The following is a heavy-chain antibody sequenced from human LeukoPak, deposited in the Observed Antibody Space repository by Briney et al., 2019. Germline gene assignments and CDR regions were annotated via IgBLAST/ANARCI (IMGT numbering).Heavy chain of an antibody. J-gene: IGHJ5*02. V-gene: IGHV7-4-1*02. D-gene: IGHD3-3*01. Sequence: ASVKVSCKASGYTFTSYAMNWVRQAPGQGLEWMGWINTNTGNPSYARGFTGRFVFSLDTSVSTAYLQISSLKAEDTAVYYCGRAWKNGWSKRWFDPGGQGTLVTVS. CDR1: GYTFTSYA. CDR3: GRAWKNGWSKRWFDP. CDR2: INTNTGNP.